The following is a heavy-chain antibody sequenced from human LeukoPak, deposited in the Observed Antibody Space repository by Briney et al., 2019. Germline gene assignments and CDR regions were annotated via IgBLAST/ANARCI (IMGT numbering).Heavy chain of an antibody. D-gene: IGHD2-15*01. CDR3: ARESAPLGNIVVVVAASRAFDI. J-gene: IGHJ3*02. CDR2: IIPIFGTA. V-gene: IGHV1-69*05. CDR1: GGTFSSYA. Sequence: SVKVSCKASGGTFSSYAISWVRQAPGQGLEWMGGIIPIFGTANYAQKFQGRVTITTDESTSTAYMELSSLRSEDTAVYYCARESAPLGNIVVVVAASRAFDIWGQGTMVTVSS.